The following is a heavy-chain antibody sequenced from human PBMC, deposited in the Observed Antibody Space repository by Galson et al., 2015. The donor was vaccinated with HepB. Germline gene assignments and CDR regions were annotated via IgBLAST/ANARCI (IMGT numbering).Heavy chain of an antibody. CDR3: AKDEKQLAIPYYYYYMDV. V-gene: IGHV3-30*18. D-gene: IGHD3-3*02. CDR2: ISYDGNNK. Sequence: SQRLSCAASGFTFYSYGMHWVRQAPGKGLEWVAVISYDGNNKYYADSVRGRFTISRDNSKNTLYLQMNSLRGEDTAVYYCAKDEKQLAIPYYYYYMDVWGKGTTVTVSS. J-gene: IGHJ6*03. CDR1: GFTFYSYG.